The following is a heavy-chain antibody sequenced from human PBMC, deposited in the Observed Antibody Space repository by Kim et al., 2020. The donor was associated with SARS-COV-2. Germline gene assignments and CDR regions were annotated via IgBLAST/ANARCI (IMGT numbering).Heavy chain of an antibody. CDR1: GYTFTGYY. Sequence: ASVKVSCKASGYTFTGYYMHWVRQAPGQGLEWMGWINPNSGGTNYAQKFQGRVTMTRDTSISTAYMELSRLRSDDTAVYYCAREGWVVGVVVPAAANHDAFDIWGQGTMVTVSS. V-gene: IGHV1-2*02. CDR3: AREGWVVGVVVPAAANHDAFDI. J-gene: IGHJ3*02. D-gene: IGHD2-2*01. CDR2: INPNSGGT.